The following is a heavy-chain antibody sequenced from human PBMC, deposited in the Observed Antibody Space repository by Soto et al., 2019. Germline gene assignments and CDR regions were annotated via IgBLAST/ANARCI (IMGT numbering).Heavy chain of an antibody. CDR1: DGSISYSRYY. CDR2: ISHEGRA. V-gene: IGHV4-39*01. J-gene: IGHJ5*02. Sequence: SETLSLTCSVLDGSISYSRYYWGWIRQSPDKRFDLIGSISHEGRAYYNPPLKSRVNLFAETSRNQFSLTMKSVTVADTALYFRSRQVYGDHLGGNWFDPWGQGVPVTVSS. D-gene: IGHD4-17*01. CDR3: SRQVYGDHLGGNWFDP.